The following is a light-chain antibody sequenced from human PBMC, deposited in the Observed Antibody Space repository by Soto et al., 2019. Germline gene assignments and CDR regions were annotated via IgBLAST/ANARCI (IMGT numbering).Light chain of an antibody. Sequence: EIVLTQSPGTLSLSPGERATLSCRASQSVSSSYLACYQQKPGQAPRLLIYGASSRATGIPDRFSGSGSGTDFTLTISRLEPEDCAVYYCQQYGSSPGTFGQGTKVDIK. J-gene: IGKJ1*01. CDR2: GAS. V-gene: IGKV3-20*01. CDR3: QQYGSSPGT. CDR1: QSVSSSY.